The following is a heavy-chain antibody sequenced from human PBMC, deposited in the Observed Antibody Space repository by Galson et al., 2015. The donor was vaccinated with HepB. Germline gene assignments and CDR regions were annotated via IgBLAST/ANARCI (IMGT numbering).Heavy chain of an antibody. D-gene: IGHD3-22*01. CDR3: AKDPPGYYYDSSGYLDY. CDR1: GFTFSSYG. Sequence: SLRLSCAASGFTFSSYGMHWVRQAPGKGLEWVAVISYDGSNKYYADSVKGRFTISRDNSKNTLYLQMNSLRAEDTAVYYCAKDPPGYYYDSSGYLDYWGQGTLVTVSS. V-gene: IGHV3-30*18. J-gene: IGHJ4*02. CDR2: ISYDGSNK.